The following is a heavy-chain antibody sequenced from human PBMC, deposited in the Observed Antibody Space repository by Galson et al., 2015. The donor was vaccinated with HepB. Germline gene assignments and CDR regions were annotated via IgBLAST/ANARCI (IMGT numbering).Heavy chain of an antibody. CDR2: IYSGGDT. Sequence: SLRLSCAASGFTVSNNYMSWVRQAPGKGLEWVSVIYSGGDTYYADSVKGRFTISRDNSKNTLYLQMNRLRTEDTAVYYCARGGAYGYAYGLNYWGQGTLVTVYS. CDR1: GFTVSNNY. CDR3: ARGGAYGYAYGLNY. J-gene: IGHJ4*02. D-gene: IGHD5-18*01. V-gene: IGHV3-53*01.